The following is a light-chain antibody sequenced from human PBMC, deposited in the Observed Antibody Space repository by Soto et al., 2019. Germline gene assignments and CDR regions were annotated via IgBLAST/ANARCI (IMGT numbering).Light chain of an antibody. CDR1: QSVRSW. CDR3: HQYDSYPWT. Sequence: EIQMTQSAATLSASLGDRVTITSRASQSVRSWLAWYQQKPGTAPKLLIYDASSLESGVPSRFSGGGSGTEFTLTISSLQPDDFATYYCHQYDSYPWTFGQGTKVDI. V-gene: IGKV1-5*01. J-gene: IGKJ1*01. CDR2: DAS.